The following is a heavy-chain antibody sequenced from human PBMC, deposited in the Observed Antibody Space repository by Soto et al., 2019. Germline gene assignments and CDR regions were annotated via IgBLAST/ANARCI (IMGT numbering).Heavy chain of an antibody. CDR2: IIPIFRTP. J-gene: IGHJ6*02. CDR1: GGTFNTFA. D-gene: IGHD5-12*01. V-gene: IGHV1-69*12. Sequence: QVQLVQPGAEVKKPGSSVKVSCKASGGTFNTFAISWVRQAPGQGFEWLGGIIPIFRTPDYAQKFQGRVTIIADDSASTAYMELSSLRSEDTAVYYCARDKERQRLGGNYYYAMDIWGQGTTVTVSS. CDR3: ARDKERQRLGGNYYYAMDI.